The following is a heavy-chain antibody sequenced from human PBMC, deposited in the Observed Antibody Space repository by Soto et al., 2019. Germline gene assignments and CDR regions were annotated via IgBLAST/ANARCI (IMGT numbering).Heavy chain of an antibody. J-gene: IGHJ5*02. CDR2: ISGSGGST. Sequence: EVQLLESGGGLVQPGGSLRLSCAASGFTFSNYAMSWVRQAPGKGLEWVSAISGSGGSTSYADSVKGRFTISRDNSKNTLYLQMNSLRAEDTAIYYCANQRYYDFWSGYYEDWFDTWGQGTLVTVSS. CDR3: ANQRYYDFWSGYYEDWFDT. V-gene: IGHV3-23*01. D-gene: IGHD3-3*01. CDR1: GFTFSNYA.